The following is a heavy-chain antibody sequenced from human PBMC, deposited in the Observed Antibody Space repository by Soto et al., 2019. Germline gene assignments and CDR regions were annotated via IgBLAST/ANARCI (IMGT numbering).Heavy chain of an antibody. Sequence: QVQLVQSGPEVKKPGASVKVSCKTSGYTFTSFGIAWVRQAPGQGLEWMGWISTSKGNTNYAQKFLGRVTMTTDTPTSTAYMELRSLGSDDTALYYCATRSLAFDFWGQGTLVTVSS. CDR1: GYTFTSFG. J-gene: IGHJ4*02. CDR3: ATRSLAFDF. V-gene: IGHV1-18*01. CDR2: ISTSKGNT.